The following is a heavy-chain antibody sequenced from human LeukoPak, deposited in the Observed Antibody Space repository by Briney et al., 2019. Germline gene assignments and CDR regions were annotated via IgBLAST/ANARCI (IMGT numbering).Heavy chain of an antibody. CDR3: ARDSVHRDLDY. CDR2: ISGSGGST. J-gene: IGHJ4*02. V-gene: IGHV3-23*01. Sequence: GGSLRLSCAASGFTFSSYAMSWVRQAPGKGLEWVSAISGSGGSTYYADSVKGRFTISRDNAKNSLYLQMNSLRAEDTAVYYCARDSVHRDLDYWGQGTLVTVSS. CDR1: GFTFSSYA.